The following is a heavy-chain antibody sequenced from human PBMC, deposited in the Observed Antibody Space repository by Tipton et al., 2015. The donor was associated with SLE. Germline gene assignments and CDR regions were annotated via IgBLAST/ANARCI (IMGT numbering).Heavy chain of an antibody. CDR3: ARESLGAFDI. CDR1: GFTFSSYG. Sequence: SGFTFSSYGMHWVRQAPGKGLEWVAVIWYDGSNKYYADSVKGRFTISRDNSKNTLYLQMNSLRAEDTAVYYCARESLGAFDIWGQGTMVTVSS. V-gene: IGHV3-33*01. J-gene: IGHJ3*02. CDR2: IWYDGSNK. D-gene: IGHD7-27*01.